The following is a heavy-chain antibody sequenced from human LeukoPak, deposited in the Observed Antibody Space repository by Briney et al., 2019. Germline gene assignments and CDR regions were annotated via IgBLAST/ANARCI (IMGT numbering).Heavy chain of an antibody. CDR3: ARQGGDNKDHYDNYSYYYYMDV. J-gene: IGHJ6*03. CDR2: INPGDSDT. Sequence: GESPKISCKGSGYSFSNYWIGWVRQMPGKGLEWMGIINPGDSDTRYSPSFQGQVTISADKSISTAYLQWSSLKASDTAMYYCARQGGDNKDHYDNYSYYYYMDVWGKGTTVTVSS. CDR1: GYSFSNYW. V-gene: IGHV5-51*01. D-gene: IGHD3-3*01.